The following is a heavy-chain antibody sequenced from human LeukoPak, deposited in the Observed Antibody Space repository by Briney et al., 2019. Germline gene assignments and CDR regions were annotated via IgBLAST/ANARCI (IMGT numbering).Heavy chain of an antibody. CDR2: IWYDGSNK. CDR3: ARDRCSSTSCYPDY. J-gene: IGHJ4*02. D-gene: IGHD2-2*01. CDR1: GFTFSSYG. Sequence: GGSLRLSCAASGFTFSSYGMHWVRQAPGKGLEWVAVIWYDGSNKYYADSVKGRFTISRDNSKNTLYLQMNSLRAEDTAVYYCARDRCSSTSCYPDYWGQGTLVTVSS. V-gene: IGHV3-33*01.